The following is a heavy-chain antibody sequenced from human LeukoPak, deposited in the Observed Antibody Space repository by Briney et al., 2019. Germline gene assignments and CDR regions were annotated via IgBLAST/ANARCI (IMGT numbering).Heavy chain of an antibody. J-gene: IGHJ4*02. CDR3: AKGGVYGDYYFDY. CDR1: GFPFSTYA. V-gene: IGHV3-23*01. D-gene: IGHD4-17*01. CDR2: ISGSGGDT. Sequence: GGSLRLSCAASGFPFSTYAMSWVRQAPGKGLEWVSVISGSGGDTHYADSAKGRFTISGDNSKNTVYLQMNSLRAEDTALYYCAKGGVYGDYYFDYWGQGTLVTVSS.